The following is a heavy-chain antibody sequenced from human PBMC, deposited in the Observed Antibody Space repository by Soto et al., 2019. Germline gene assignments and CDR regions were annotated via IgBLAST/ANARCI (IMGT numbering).Heavy chain of an antibody. D-gene: IGHD3-22*01. CDR3: ARGAYYYDSSGYYKAYYFDY. V-gene: IGHV1-2*04. Sequence: ASVKVSCKASGYTFTGYYMHWVRQAPGQGLEWMGWINPNSGGTNYAQKFQGWVTMTRDTSISTAYMELSRLRSDDTAVYYCARGAYYYDSSGYYKAYYFDYWGQGTLVTVSS. J-gene: IGHJ4*02. CDR2: INPNSGGT. CDR1: GYTFTGYY.